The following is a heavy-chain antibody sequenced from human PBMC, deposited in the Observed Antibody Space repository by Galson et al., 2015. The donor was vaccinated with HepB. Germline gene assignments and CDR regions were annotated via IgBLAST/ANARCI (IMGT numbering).Heavy chain of an antibody. D-gene: IGHD2-2*01. J-gene: IGHJ5*02. CDR1: GFTFSSYA. Sequence: SLRLSCAASGFTFSSYAMHWVRQAPGKGLEWVAVISYDGSNKYYADSVKGRFTISRDNAKGTLYLQMNSLRAEDTAVYYCAGDQRSKYCSSTSCYDWFDPWGQGTLVTVSS. CDR2: ISYDGSNK. CDR3: AGDQRSKYCSSTSCYDWFDP. V-gene: IGHV3-30*14.